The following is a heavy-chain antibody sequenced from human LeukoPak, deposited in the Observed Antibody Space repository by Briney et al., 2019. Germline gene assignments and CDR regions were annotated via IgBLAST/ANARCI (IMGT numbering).Heavy chain of an antibody. D-gene: IGHD5-12*01. Sequence: NPSETLSLTCTVSGGSISSYYWSWIRQSPGKGLEWIGYIYYDGSTNYNPSLRGRVTISVDTPKNQFSLKLSSVTAADTAVYYCARSGSGYLRYYFDYWGQGTLVTVSS. CDR1: GGSISSYY. CDR3: ARSGSGYLRYYFDY. J-gene: IGHJ4*02. V-gene: IGHV4-59*12. CDR2: IYYDGST.